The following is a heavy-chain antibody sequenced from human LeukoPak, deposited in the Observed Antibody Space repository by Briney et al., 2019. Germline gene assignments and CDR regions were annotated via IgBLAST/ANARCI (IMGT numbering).Heavy chain of an antibody. J-gene: IGHJ6*03. CDR2: IYDSGST. CDR1: GGSISSYY. CDR3: ARHRPLGYCMGGSCYDRYYMDV. Sequence: SETLSLTCTVSGGSISSYYWSWIRQPPGKGLEWIGYIYDSGSTNYNPSLKSRVTISVDTSKNQFSLKLSSVTAADTAAYYCARHRPLGYCMGGSCYDRYYMDVWGKGTTVTVSS. D-gene: IGHD2-15*01. V-gene: IGHV4-59*08.